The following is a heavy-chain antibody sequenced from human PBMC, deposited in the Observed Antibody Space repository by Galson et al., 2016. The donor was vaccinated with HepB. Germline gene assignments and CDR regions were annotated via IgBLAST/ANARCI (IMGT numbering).Heavy chain of an antibody. CDR2: ISGGSNFI. CDR1: GFTFSSYA. D-gene: IGHD3-16*01. V-gene: IGHV3-21*01. Sequence: SLRLSCAASGFTFSSYAMHWVRQAPGKGLEWVSSISGGSNFINYAHSVKGRFTISRDNAKNPLYPQMNSLGAEDKAVYYCAREDYYASGSMLHWFHPCGQGTLVTVSS. CDR3: AREDYYASGSMLHWFHP. J-gene: IGHJ5*02.